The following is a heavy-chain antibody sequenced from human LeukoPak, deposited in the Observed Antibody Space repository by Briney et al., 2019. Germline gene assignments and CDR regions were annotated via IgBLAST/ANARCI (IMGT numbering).Heavy chain of an antibody. CDR1: GGSISSSSYY. CDR2: IYYSGST. CDR3: ARGYYGSGSYYDY. V-gene: IGHV4-39*07. J-gene: IGHJ4*02. Sequence: SETLSLTCTVSGGSISSSSYYWGWIRQPPGKGLEWIGSIYYSGSTYYNPSLKSRVTISVDTSKNQFSLKLSSLTAADTAVYYCARGYYGSGSYYDYWGQGTLVTVSS. D-gene: IGHD3-10*01.